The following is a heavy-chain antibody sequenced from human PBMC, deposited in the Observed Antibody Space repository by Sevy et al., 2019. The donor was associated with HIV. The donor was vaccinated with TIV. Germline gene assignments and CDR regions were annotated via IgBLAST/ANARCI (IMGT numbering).Heavy chain of an antibody. D-gene: IGHD6-13*01. V-gene: IGHV4-61*01. J-gene: IGHJ5*02. Sequence: SETLSLTCTVSGGSVSSGSYYWSWIRQPPGKGLEWIGYIYYSGSTNYNPSLKSRVTISVDTSKNQFSLRLSSVTAAETAVYYCAGVRYSSSWYAKRLNWFDPWGQGTLVTVSS. CDR2: IYYSGST. CDR3: AGVRYSSSWYAKRLNWFDP. CDR1: GGSVSSGSYY.